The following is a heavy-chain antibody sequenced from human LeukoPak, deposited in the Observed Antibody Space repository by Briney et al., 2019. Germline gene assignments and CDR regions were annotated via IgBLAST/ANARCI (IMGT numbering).Heavy chain of an antibody. CDR1: GFTFSNYA. Sequence: PGGSLRLSCAASGFTFSNYAMSWVRQAPGKGLEWVSAISGSGGSTYYADSVKGRFTISRDNSKNTLYLQMNSLRAEDTAVYYCAKGGYYDSSGYYYYYYYMDVWGKGTTVTISS. CDR2: ISGSGGST. CDR3: AKGGYYDSSGYYYYYYYMDV. J-gene: IGHJ6*03. D-gene: IGHD3-22*01. V-gene: IGHV3-23*01.